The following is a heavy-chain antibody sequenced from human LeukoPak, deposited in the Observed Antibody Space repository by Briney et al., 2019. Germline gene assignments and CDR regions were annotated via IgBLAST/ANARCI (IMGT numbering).Heavy chain of an antibody. Sequence: GGSLRLSCAASGFTFSSYWMHWVRQAPGKGLVSVSRINSDGSSTIYADSVKGRFTISRDNAKNTLYLQMNSLRAEDTAVYYCARVAYCGGDCYPDYYYYYGMDVWGQGTTVTVSS. CDR1: GFTFSSYW. D-gene: IGHD2-21*02. J-gene: IGHJ6*02. V-gene: IGHV3-74*01. CDR3: ARVAYCGGDCYPDYYYYYGMDV. CDR2: INSDGSST.